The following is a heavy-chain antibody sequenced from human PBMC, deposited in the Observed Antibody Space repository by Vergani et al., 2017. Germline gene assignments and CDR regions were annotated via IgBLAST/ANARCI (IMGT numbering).Heavy chain of an antibody. CDR3: AKDGDYGDYGSYFDY. CDR1: GITFDDYA. CDR2: ISWDGGST. D-gene: IGHD4-17*01. J-gene: IGHJ4*02. Sequence: EVQLVESGGVVVQPGGSLRLSCAASGITFDDYAMHWVRQAPGKGLEWVSLISWDGGSTYYADSVKGRFTISRDNSKNSLYLQMNSLRAEDTALYYCAKDGDYGDYGSYFDYWGQGTLVTVSS. V-gene: IGHV3-43D*04.